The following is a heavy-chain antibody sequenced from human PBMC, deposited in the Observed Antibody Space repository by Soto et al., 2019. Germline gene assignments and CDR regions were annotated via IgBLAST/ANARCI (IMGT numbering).Heavy chain of an antibody. J-gene: IGHJ4*02. Sequence: PSETLSLTCAVYGGSFSGYYWSWLRQPPGKGLEWIGEINHSGSTNYNPSLKSRVTISVDTSKNQFSLKLSSVTAADTAVYYCARGQCSSTSCYGSAGSHWGQGTLVTVSS. CDR1: GGSFSGYY. D-gene: IGHD2-2*01. CDR3: ARGQCSSTSCYGSAGSH. CDR2: INHSGST. V-gene: IGHV4-34*01.